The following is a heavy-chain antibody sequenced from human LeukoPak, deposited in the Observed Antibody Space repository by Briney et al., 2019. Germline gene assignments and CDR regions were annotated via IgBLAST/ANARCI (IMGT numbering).Heavy chain of an antibody. Sequence: GGSLRLSCAASGFTFSSYAMSWVRQAPGKGLEWVSAISGSGGSTYYADSVKGRFTISRDNSKNTLYLQMDSLTAEDTAVYYCARNPYSWSYGSTYYYFMDVWGKGTTVTISS. CDR2: ISGSGGST. V-gene: IGHV3-23*01. J-gene: IGHJ6*03. CDR3: ARNPYSWSYGSTYYYFMDV. D-gene: IGHD1-26*01. CDR1: GFTFSSYA.